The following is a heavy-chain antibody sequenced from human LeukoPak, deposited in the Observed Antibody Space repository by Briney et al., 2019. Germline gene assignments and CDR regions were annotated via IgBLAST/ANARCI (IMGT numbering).Heavy chain of an antibody. CDR2: MSAYNGKT. V-gene: IGHV1-18*01. J-gene: IGHJ3*02. D-gene: IGHD5-18*01. CDR3: ARGMGYSYGYPPGAFDI. CDR1: GYSFTSYG. Sequence: ASVKVSCKASGYSFTSYGFNWVRQAPGQGLEWMGWMSAYNGKTNYAHSLQGRVTVTADTSTSTAYMELRSLRSEDTAVYYCARGMGYSYGYPPGAFDIWGQGTMVTVSS.